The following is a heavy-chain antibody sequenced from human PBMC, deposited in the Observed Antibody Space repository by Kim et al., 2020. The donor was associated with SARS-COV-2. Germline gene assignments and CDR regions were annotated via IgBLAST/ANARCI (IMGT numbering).Heavy chain of an antibody. CDR2: INPSGGST. CDR1: GYTFTSYY. V-gene: IGHV1-46*01. J-gene: IGHJ4*02. Sequence: ASVKVSCKTSGYTFTSYYIHWVRQAPGQGLEWMGIINPSGGSTSYAQKFQGRVTMTRDTSTSTVYMDLSSLRSEDTAVYYCARDRGIVGLTSKKDFEYWGQGTLVTVSS. CDR3: ARDRGIVGLTSKKDFEY. D-gene: IGHD1-26*01.